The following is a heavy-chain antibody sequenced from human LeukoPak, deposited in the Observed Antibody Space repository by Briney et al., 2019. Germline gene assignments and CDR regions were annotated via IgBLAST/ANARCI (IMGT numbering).Heavy chain of an antibody. Sequence: GGSLRLSCAASGFTFSSYAMSWVRQAPGKGLEWVSAISGSGGSTYYADSVKGRFTISRDNSKNTLYLQMNSLRAEDTAVYYCAKDVSVTIVEGMDVWGKGTTVTVSS. CDR3: AKDVSVTIVEGMDV. J-gene: IGHJ6*03. CDR1: GFTFSSYA. V-gene: IGHV3-23*01. CDR2: ISGSGGST. D-gene: IGHD4-11*01.